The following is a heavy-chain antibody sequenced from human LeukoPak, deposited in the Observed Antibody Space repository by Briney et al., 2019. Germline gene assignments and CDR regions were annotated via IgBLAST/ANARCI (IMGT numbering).Heavy chain of an antibody. CDR1: GGSISSYY. D-gene: IGHD3-10*01. V-gene: IGHV4-59*08. CDR2: IYYSGST. Sequence: KPSETLSLTCTVSGGSISSYYWSWIRQPPGKGLEWIGYIYYSGSTNYNPSLKSRVTISVDTSKNQFSLKQSSVTAADTAVYFCATQHEYYSHFDIWGQGTMVTVSS. J-gene: IGHJ3*02. CDR3: ATQHEYYSHFDI.